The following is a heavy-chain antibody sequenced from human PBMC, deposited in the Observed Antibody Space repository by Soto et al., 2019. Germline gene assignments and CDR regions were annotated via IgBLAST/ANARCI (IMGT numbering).Heavy chain of an antibody. CDR3: AKDWDLLRAFDL. CDR1: GFTFSSYA. Sequence: GGSLRLSCAASGFTFSSYAMSWVRQAPGKGLEWVSGISASGGRTYYADSVKGRFTISRDNSKNTMYLQMNSLRVEDTAVYKCAKDWDLLRAFDLWGQGTMVTVSS. CDR2: ISASGGRT. D-gene: IGHD1-26*01. V-gene: IGHV3-23*01. J-gene: IGHJ3*01.